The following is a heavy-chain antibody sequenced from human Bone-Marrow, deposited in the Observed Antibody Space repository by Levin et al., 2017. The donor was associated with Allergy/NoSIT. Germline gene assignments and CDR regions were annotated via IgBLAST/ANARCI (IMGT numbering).Heavy chain of an antibody. J-gene: IGHJ6*02. CDR1: GFSFSLYT. CDR3: ARDAPQTDYGDYDRETSFYYHGMDV. D-gene: IGHD4-17*01. CDR2: ISTSGNYI. V-gene: IGHV3-21*06. Sequence: GGSLRLSCVGSGFSFSLYTINWVRQAPGKGLEWVSSISTSGNYISYADSVKGRFTISRDNAKNSVFLQMSSLRVEDTAIYYCARDAPQTDYGDYDRETSFYYHGMDVWGQGTTVTISS.